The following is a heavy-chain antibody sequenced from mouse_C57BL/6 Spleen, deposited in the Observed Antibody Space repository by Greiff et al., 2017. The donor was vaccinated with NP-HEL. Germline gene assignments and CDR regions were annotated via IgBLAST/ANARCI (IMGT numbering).Heavy chain of an antibody. CDR3: ARGGYGYAMDY. CDR1: GFTFSSYA. V-gene: IGHV5-4*03. J-gene: IGHJ4*01. D-gene: IGHD3-1*01. CDR2: ISDGGSYT. Sequence: EVNVVESGGGLVKPGGSLKLSCAASGFTFSSYAMSWVRQTPEKRLEWVATISDGGSYTYYPDNVKGRFTISRDNAKNNLYLQMSHLKSEDTAMYYCARGGYGYAMDYWGQGTSVTVSS.